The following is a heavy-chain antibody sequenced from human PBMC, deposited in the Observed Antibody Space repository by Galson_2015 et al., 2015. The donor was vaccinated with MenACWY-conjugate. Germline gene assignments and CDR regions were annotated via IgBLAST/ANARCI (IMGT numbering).Heavy chain of an antibody. Sequence: SLRLSCAASGFTFSTYSMNWVRQAPGKGLEWVSYISSGSSTIYYADSVKGRFTISRDNAKNSLYLQMNSLRDEDTAVYYCAAGNYGDFDYWGQGTLVTVS. V-gene: IGHV3-48*02. CDR2: ISSGSSTI. J-gene: IGHJ4*02. D-gene: IGHD4-17*01. CDR1: GFTFSTYS. CDR3: AAGNYGDFDY.